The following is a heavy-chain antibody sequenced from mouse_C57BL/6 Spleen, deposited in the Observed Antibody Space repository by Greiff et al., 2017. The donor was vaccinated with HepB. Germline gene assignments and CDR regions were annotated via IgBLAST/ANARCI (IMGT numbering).Heavy chain of an antibody. CDR3: TTGSNYAWFAY. D-gene: IGHD2-5*01. J-gene: IGHJ3*01. Sequence: DVQLQESGAELVRPGASVKLSCTASGFNIKDDYMHWVKQRPEQGLEWIGWIDPENGDTEYASKFQGKATITADTSSNTAYLQLSSLTSEDTAVYYCTTGSNYAWFAYWGQGTLVTVSA. CDR1: GFNIKDDY. CDR2: IDPENGDT. V-gene: IGHV14-4*01.